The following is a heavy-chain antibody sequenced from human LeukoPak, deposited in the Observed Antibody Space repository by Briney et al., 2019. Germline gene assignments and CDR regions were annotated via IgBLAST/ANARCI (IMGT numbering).Heavy chain of an antibody. Sequence: SETLSLTCAVSGCSISSGYYWGWIRQPPGKGLEWIGSIYHSGSTYYNPSLKSRVTISVDTSKNQFSLKLSSVTAADTAVYYCARHSEQLVLLDYWGQGTLVTVSS. CDR3: ARHSEQLVLLDY. CDR2: IYHSGST. J-gene: IGHJ4*02. CDR1: GCSISSGYY. D-gene: IGHD6-6*01. V-gene: IGHV4-38-2*01.